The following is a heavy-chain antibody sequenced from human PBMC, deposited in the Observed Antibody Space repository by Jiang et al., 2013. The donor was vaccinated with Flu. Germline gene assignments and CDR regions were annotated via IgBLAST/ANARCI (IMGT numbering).Heavy chain of an antibody. CDR2: IIPILGIA. V-gene: IGHV1-69*04. D-gene: IGHD4-23*01. J-gene: IGHJ4*02. CDR3: ARLPTVEPFDY. Sequence: SSVKVSCKASGGTFSSYAISWVRQAPGQGLEWMGRIIPILGIANYAQKFQGRVTITADKSTSTAYMELSSLRSEDTAVYYCARLPTVEPFDYWGQGTLVTVSS. CDR1: GGTFSSYA.